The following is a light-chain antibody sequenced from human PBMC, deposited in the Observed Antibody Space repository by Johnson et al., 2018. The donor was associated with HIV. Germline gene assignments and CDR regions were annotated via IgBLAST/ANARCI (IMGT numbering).Light chain of an antibody. Sequence: QAVLTQPPSVSAAPGQKVTISCSGSSSNNGNNYVSWYQQLPGTAPKLLIYENNKRPSGIPDRFSGSKSGTSATLGITGLQTGDEADYYCGAWANSLSGGLLVCGTGTKVTVL. CDR1: SSNNGNNY. J-gene: IGLJ1*01. CDR2: ENN. V-gene: IGLV1-51*02. CDR3: GAWANSLSGGLLV.